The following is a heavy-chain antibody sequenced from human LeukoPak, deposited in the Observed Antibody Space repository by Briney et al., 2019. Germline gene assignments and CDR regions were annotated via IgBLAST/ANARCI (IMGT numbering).Heavy chain of an antibody. CDR3: SRAYSTGWLGINDY. V-gene: IGHV3-49*04. CDR2: IRNKASGGTA. Sequence: GGSLRLSCTASGFTFSDYAMTWVRQAPGKGLEWVGFIRNKASGGTAVYAASVKGRFTISRDDSKTIAYLQMNSLKTEDTPVYFCSRAYSTGWLGINDYWGQGVLVTVSS. CDR1: GFTFSDYA. D-gene: IGHD6-19*01. J-gene: IGHJ4*02.